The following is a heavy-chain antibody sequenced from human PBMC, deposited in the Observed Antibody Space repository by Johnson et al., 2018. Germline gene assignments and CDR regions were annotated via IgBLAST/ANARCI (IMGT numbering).Heavy chain of an antibody. CDR3: TGYIVGSAYYNYYMDV. CDR1: GFTFSSYG. CDR2: IWYDGSNK. V-gene: IGHV3-33*01. J-gene: IGHJ6*03. Sequence: QVQLVESGGGVVQPGRSLRLSCAASGFTFSSYGMHWVRHAPGKGLEWVAVIWYDGSNKYYAASVKGRFTISRDNSKNTLYLQMNSLKTEDTAVYYCTGYIVGSAYYNYYMDVWGKGTTVTVSS. D-gene: IGHD1-26*01.